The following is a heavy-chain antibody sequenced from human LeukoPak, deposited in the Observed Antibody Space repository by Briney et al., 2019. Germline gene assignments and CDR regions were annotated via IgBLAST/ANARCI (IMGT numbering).Heavy chain of an antibody. CDR3: ARVFDSSGYYYVGVDAFDI. CDR1: GGSISSGGYY. J-gene: IGHJ3*02. V-gene: IGHV4-31*03. D-gene: IGHD3-22*01. CDR2: IYYSGST. Sequence: PSETLSLTCTVSGGSISSGGYYWSWIRQHPGKGLEWIGYIYYSGSTYYNPSLKSRVTISVDTSKNQFSLKLSSVTAADMAVYYCARVFDSSGYYYVGVDAFDIWGQGTMVTVSS.